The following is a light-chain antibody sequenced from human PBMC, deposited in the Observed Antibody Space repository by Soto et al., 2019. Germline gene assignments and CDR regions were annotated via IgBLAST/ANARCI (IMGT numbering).Light chain of an antibody. J-gene: IGLJ2*01. CDR2: EVS. CDR1: SSDVGGYNY. Sequence: QSALTQPASVSGSPGQSITISCTGTSSDVGGYNYVAWYQQHPGKAPKLMIYEVSNRPSGISNRFSGSKSGNTASLTISGLQAEDEADYYCSSYTSSSTLGHVVFGGGTKLTVL. V-gene: IGLV2-14*01. CDR3: SSYTSSSTLGHVV.